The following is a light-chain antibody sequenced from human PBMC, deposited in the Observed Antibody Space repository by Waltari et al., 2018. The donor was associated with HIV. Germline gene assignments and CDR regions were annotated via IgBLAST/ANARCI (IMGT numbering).Light chain of an antibody. CDR2: GNR. Sequence: QSVLTQPPSVSGAPGQRVTISCTGSSSNIGAGYDVHWYQQLPGTAPKLLIYGNRNRPAGVPDRFSGSKSGTSASLAITVLQAEDEADYYCQSYDSSLSGSAVFGGGTKLTVL. CDR3: QSYDSSLSGSAV. J-gene: IGLJ2*01. V-gene: IGLV1-40*01. CDR1: SSNIGAGYD.